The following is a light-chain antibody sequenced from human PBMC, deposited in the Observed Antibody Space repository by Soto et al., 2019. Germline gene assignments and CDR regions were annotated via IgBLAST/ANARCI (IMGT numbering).Light chain of an antibody. V-gene: IGKV1-5*01. Sequence: DTQMTQSPSSLSASVGDRVTITCRASQSISSYLNWYQQKPGKAPKLLIYDASSLQSGVPSRFSGSGSGTEFALTISSLQPDDFATYYCQQYNTYSWTFGPGTKV. CDR1: QSISSY. CDR2: DAS. J-gene: IGKJ1*01. CDR3: QQYNTYSWT.